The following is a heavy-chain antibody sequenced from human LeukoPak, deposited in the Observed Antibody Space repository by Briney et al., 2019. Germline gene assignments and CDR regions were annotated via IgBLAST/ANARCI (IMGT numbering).Heavy chain of an antibody. J-gene: IGHJ4*02. D-gene: IGHD3-16*02. CDR2: MNPNSGNT. CDR3: ARKIGGVIVYYFDY. CDR1: GYTFTSYD. V-gene: IGHV1-8*01. Sequence: ASVKVSCKASGYTFTSYDIHWVRQATGQGLEWMGWMNPNSGNTGYAQKFQGRVTMTRNTSISTAYMELSSLRSEDTAVYYCARKIGGVIVYYFDYWGQGTLATVSS.